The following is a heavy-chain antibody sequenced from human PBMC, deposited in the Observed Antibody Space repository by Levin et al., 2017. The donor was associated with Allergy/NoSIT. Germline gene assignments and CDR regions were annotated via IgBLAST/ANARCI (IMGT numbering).Heavy chain of an antibody. CDR1: GFSFTSYW. J-gene: IGHJ4*02. V-gene: IGHV5-51*01. D-gene: IGHD3-10*01. CDR3: ARYGSGDYY. Sequence: LGESLKISCKGSGFSFTSYWIARVRQMPGKGLEWIGIIFPADSDTRYSPSFQGQVRMSADKSINTAYLQWSSLKVSDTAIYYCARYGSGDYYWGQGTLVTVSS. CDR2: IFPADSDT.